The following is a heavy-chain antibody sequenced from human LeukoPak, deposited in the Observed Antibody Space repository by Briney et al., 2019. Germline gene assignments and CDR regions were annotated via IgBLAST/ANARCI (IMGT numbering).Heavy chain of an antibody. CDR1: GFTFDDYA. J-gene: IGHJ4*02. Sequence: GRSLRLSCAASGFTFDDYAMHWVRQAPGKGLEWVSGIGWNSGSIGYADSVKGRFTISRDNAKNSLYLQMNSLRAEDTALYYCAKDGAYDILTGYPDYWGQGTLVTVSS. CDR3: AKDGAYDILTGYPDY. D-gene: IGHD3-9*01. V-gene: IGHV3-9*01. CDR2: IGWNSGSI.